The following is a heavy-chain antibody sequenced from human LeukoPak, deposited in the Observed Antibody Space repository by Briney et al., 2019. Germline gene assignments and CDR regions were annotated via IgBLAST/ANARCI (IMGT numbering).Heavy chain of an antibody. CDR3: ARGITSGLGSFDI. CDR2: ISSSSSYI. J-gene: IGHJ3*02. CDR1: GFTFSSYE. D-gene: IGHD1-14*01. V-gene: IGHV3-21*01. Sequence: GGSLRLSCAASGFTFSSYEMNWVRQAPGKGLEWVSSISSSSSYIYYADSVKGRFTISRDNAKNSLYLQMNSLRAEDTAVYYCARGITSGLGSFDIWGQGTMVTVSS.